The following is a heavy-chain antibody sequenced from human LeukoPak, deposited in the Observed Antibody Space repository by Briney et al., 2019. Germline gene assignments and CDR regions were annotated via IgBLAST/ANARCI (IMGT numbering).Heavy chain of an antibody. J-gene: IGHJ4*02. CDR2: ISAYNGNT. D-gene: IGHD3-9*01. V-gene: IGHV1-18*01. CDR3: ARAESHVLRYFDWLYPFDY. Sequence: VKVSCKASGYTFTSYGISWVRQAPGQGLEWMGWISAYNGNTNYAQKLQGRVTMTTDTSTSTAYMELRSLRSDDTAVYYCARAESHVLRYFDWLYPFDYWGQGTLVTVSS. CDR1: GYTFTSYG.